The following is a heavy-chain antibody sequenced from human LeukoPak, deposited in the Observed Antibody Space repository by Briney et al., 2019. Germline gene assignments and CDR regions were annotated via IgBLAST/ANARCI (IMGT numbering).Heavy chain of an antibody. V-gene: IGHV3-48*04. CDR1: GFTFSSYS. CDR3: ARGRYSSALGFDY. CDR2: ISSSSSTI. J-gene: IGHJ4*02. Sequence: SGGSLRLSCAASGFTFSSYSMNWVRQAPGKGLEWVSYISSSSSTIYYADSVKGRFTISRDNAKNSLYLQMNSLRAEDTAVYYCARGRYSSALGFDYWGQGTLVTVSS. D-gene: IGHD6-19*01.